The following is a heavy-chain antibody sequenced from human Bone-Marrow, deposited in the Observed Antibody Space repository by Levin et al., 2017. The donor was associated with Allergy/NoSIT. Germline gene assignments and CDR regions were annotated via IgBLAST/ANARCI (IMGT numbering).Heavy chain of an antibody. CDR1: GFTFNKYG. CDR2: IGGSGIDS. J-gene: IGHJ6*02. D-gene: IGHD1-26*01. CDR3: AKDPMWDRYNFDMDV. V-gene: IGHV3-23*01. Sequence: PGESLKISCTTSGFTFNKYGLTWVRQAPGKGLEWVASIGGSGIDSNYADSVRGRFTITRDTNMIFLQMNSLRVEDTAIYYCAKDPMWDRYNFDMDVWGQGTSVIVSS.